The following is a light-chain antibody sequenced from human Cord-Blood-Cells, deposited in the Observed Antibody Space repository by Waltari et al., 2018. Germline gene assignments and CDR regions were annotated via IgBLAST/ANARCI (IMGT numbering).Light chain of an antibody. V-gene: IGLV2-14*03. CDR3: SSYTSSSTWV. CDR1: SSDVGGYNY. J-gene: IGLJ3*02. CDR2: DVS. Sequence: QSALTQPASVSGSPGQSLTISCTGTSSDVGGYNYVSWYQQHPGNAPKLMIYDVSNRHSGVSNRFAGSKSGNTASLTISGLQAEDEADYYCSSYTSSSTWVFGGGTKLTVL.